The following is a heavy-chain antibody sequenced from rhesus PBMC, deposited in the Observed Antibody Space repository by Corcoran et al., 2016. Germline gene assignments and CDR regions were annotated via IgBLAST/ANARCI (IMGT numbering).Heavy chain of an antibody. CDR2: IYWNDSK. CDR1: GFSISTSGTG. J-gene: IGHJ1*01. V-gene: IGHV2-95*01. Sequence: QVTLKESGPALVKPTQTLTLTCTFSGFSISTSGTGVGWIRQPPGKALEWLASIYWNDSKYYSTSLNGRLTISKDPSKNQVVLTVTNMDPVDTATYYCARYSNYVGFEFWGQGALVTVSS. D-gene: IGHD4-23*01. CDR3: ARYSNYVGFEF.